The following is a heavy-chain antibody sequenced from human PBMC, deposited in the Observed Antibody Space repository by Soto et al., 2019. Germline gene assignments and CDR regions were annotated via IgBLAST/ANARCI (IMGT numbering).Heavy chain of an antibody. Sequence: EVQLLESGGGLVQPGGSLRLSCAASEFTFSSYAMSWVRQAPGKGLEWVSGISGSGGSTYYADSVKGRFTMSRDKSEKTLYLHRSSLRAEDTAVYYRAKGARSSGWFHHADYWGQGTLVTVSS. CDR3: AKGARSSGWFHHADY. CDR2: ISGSGGST. J-gene: IGHJ4*02. CDR1: EFTFSSYA. V-gene: IGHV3-23*01. D-gene: IGHD6-19*01.